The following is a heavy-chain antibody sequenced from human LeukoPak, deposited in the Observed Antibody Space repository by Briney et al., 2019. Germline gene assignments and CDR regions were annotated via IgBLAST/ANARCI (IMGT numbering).Heavy chain of an antibody. Sequence: GGSLRLSCAASGFTFSSYNMNWVRQAPGKGLEWVSFISSSSSYIYYADSVKGRFTISRDNAKNSLYLQMNNLRAEDTAVYYCATAGTFGGPFDYWGQGTLVTVSS. CDR2: ISSSSSYI. V-gene: IGHV3-21*04. J-gene: IGHJ4*02. CDR1: GFTFSSYN. D-gene: IGHD6-13*01. CDR3: ATAGTFGGPFDY.